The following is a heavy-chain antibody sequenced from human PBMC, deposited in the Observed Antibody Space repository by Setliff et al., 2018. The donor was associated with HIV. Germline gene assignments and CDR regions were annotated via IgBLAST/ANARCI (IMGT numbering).Heavy chain of an antibody. CDR1: GGNFRFYA. CDR2: IIPMFVTA. D-gene: IGHD4-4*01. V-gene: IGHV1-69*13. J-gene: IGHJ3*02. Sequence: SVKVSCKACGGNFRFYAFSWVRQAPGQGLEWMGGIIPMFVTAKYAQKFQDRVTSTADEYTSTAYMDLSSLKSEDMAVYYCAMSMTTYPVSRAFDIWGQGTTVTVS. CDR3: AMSMTTYPVSRAFDI.